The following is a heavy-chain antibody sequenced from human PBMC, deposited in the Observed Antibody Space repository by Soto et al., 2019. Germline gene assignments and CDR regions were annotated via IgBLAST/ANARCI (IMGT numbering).Heavy chain of an antibody. CDR3: ARDYCSSTSCYFNWFDP. CDR2: IYYSGST. V-gene: IGHV4-59*01. CDR1: GGSISSYY. D-gene: IGHD2-2*01. Sequence: PSETLSLTCTVSGGSISSYYWSRIRQPPGKGLEWIGYIYYSGSTNYNPSLKSRVTISVDTSKNQFSLKLSSVTAADTAVYYCARDYCSSTSCYFNWFDPWGQGTLVTVSS. J-gene: IGHJ5*02.